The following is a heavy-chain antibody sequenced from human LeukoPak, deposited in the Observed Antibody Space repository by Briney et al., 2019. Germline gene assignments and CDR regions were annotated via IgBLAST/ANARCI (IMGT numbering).Heavy chain of an antibody. CDR1: RGSISGSIRSFY. J-gene: IGHJ4*02. CDR3: ARIPLAYSGAYYFDY. Sequence: SETLSLTCTVSRGSISGSIRSFYWSWLRQPPGKGLEWIGYISSSGSTHDNPYLRSRVTISLDASKNQFFLTLSSVSAADTALYYCARIPLAYSGAYYFDYWGQGTLVTVSP. CDR2: ISSSGST. D-gene: IGHD1-26*01. V-gene: IGHV4-4*09.